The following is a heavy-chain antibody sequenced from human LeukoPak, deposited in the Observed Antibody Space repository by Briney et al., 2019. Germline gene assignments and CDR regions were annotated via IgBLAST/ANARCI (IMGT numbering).Heavy chain of an antibody. CDR2: INPNSGGT. Sequence: ASVKVSCKASGYTFTGYYMHWVRQAPGQGLEWMGWINPNSGGTNYAQKFQGRVTMTRDTSISTAYMELSRLRSDDTAVYYCAKDDRKLGGLPNYWGQGTLVTVSS. D-gene: IGHD2-15*01. V-gene: IGHV1-2*02. CDR1: GYTFTGYY. CDR3: AKDDRKLGGLPNY. J-gene: IGHJ4*02.